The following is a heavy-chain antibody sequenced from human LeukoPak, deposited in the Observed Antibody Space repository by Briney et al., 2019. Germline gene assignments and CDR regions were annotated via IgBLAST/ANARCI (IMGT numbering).Heavy chain of an antibody. V-gene: IGHV3-48*02. Sequence: GGSLRLSCAASGFPFNTYSMNWVRQAPGKGLEWISYISSSSTSISYADSVKGRFTVSRDNAKNSLSLQMNSLRDEDTAVYYCARGVGAFDVWGQGRMVTVSS. CDR3: ARGVGAFDV. CDR1: GFPFNTYS. D-gene: IGHD3-16*01. CDR2: ISSSSTSI. J-gene: IGHJ3*01.